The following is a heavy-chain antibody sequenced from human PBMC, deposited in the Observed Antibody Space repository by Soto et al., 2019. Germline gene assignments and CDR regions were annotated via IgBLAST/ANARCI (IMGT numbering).Heavy chain of an antibody. CDR1: GFTFTSSA. J-gene: IGHJ6*02. CDR2: IVVGSGNT. D-gene: IGHD3-9*01. Sequence: ASVKVSCKASGFTFTSSAVQWVRRARGQRLEWIGWIVVGSGNTNYAQKFQERVTITRDMSTSTAYMELSSLRSEDTAVYYCAAHPYYDILIEEYYYGMDIWGQGTTVTVSS. CDR3: AAHPYYDILIEEYYYGMDI. V-gene: IGHV1-58*01.